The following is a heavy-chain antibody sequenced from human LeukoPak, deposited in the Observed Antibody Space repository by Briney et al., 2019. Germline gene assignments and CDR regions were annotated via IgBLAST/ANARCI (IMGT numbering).Heavy chain of an antibody. CDR3: ARASNGYNFA. V-gene: IGHV4-31*03. D-gene: IGHD5-24*01. J-gene: IGHJ5*02. CDR1: GGSIRSGGSY. Sequence: KPSQTLSLTCSVSGGSIRSGGSYWTWIRQHPGKGLEWVGHIYYSGRTDYNPSLKSRVTISVDTSKNQFSLKLSSVTAADTAVYYCARASNGYNFAWGQGTLVTVSS. CDR2: IYYSGRT.